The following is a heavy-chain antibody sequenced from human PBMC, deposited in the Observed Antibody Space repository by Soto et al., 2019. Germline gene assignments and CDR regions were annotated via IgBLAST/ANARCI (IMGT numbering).Heavy chain of an antibody. Sequence: ASVKASCKASGYTFISYYMHCVRQAPGQGLEWMGIINPSGGSTSYAQKFQGRVTMTRDTSTSTVYMELSSLRSEDTAVYYCARGGAGVTMIVVVITSDWFDPWGQGTLVTV. D-gene: IGHD3-22*01. J-gene: IGHJ5*02. CDR1: GYTFISYY. CDR2: INPSGGST. V-gene: IGHV1-46*01. CDR3: ARGGAGVTMIVVVITSDWFDP.